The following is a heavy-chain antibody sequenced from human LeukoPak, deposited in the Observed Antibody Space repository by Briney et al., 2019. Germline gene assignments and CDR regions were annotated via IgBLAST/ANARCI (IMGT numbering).Heavy chain of an antibody. D-gene: IGHD3-10*01. CDR1: GFTFSSYS. CDR2: ISTSSSTI. Sequence: PGGSLRLSCAASGFTFSSYSMNWVRQAPGKGLEWVSYISTSSSTIYYADSVKGRFTISRDNAKNSLYLQMNSLRAEDTAVYYCARHNRGRYYYYYMDVWGKGTTVTVSS. J-gene: IGHJ6*03. CDR3: ARHNRGRYYYYYMDV. V-gene: IGHV3-48*04.